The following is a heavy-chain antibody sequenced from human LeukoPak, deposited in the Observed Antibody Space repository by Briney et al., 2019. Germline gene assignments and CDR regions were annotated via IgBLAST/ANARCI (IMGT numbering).Heavy chain of an antibody. V-gene: IGHV1-2*02. CDR3: ASEVYYYDSSGYYYFDY. CDR1: GYTFTGYY. J-gene: IGHJ4*02. Sequence: ASVKVSCKASGYTFTGYYMHWVRQAPGQGLEWMGWLNPHNGGTSYAQKFQGRVTMTRDTSISTAYMELSGLRSDDTAVYYCASEVYYYDSSGYYYFDYWGQGTLVTVSS. CDR2: LNPHNGGT. D-gene: IGHD3-22*01.